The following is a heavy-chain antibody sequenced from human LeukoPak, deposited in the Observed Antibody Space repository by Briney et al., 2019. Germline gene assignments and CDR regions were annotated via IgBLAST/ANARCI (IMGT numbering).Heavy chain of an antibody. Sequence: SETLSLTCTVSGDPISDYCWTWIRQPAGKGLEWIGRIYGNGSTNYNPSLKSRVAMSIDTSKMQFSLKLRSVTAADTAVYYCARVGEWLSDIDVWGKGTTVIVSS. D-gene: IGHD3-16*01. V-gene: IGHV4-4*07. CDR1: GDPISDYC. CDR2: IYGNGST. CDR3: ARVGEWLSDIDV. J-gene: IGHJ6*03.